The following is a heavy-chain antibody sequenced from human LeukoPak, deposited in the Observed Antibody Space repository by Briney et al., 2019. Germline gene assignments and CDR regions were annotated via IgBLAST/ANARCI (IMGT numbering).Heavy chain of an antibody. CDR2: VDHTGST. Sequence: PSETLSLTCSVSDDSITMYYWTWIRQPPGKGLEWIGYVDHTGSTNFNPSLNGRVSISRDTSKNLFSLRLRSVTAADTAVYYCARVAHDLYPYYFDYWGQGTLVTVSS. D-gene: IGHD5/OR15-5a*01. V-gene: IGHV4-59*01. J-gene: IGHJ4*02. CDR3: ARVAHDLYPYYFDY. CDR1: DDSITMYY.